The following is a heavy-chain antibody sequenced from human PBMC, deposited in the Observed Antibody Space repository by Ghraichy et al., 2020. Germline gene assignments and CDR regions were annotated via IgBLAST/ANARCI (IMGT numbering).Heavy chain of an antibody. CDR2: ITHRGTS. Sequence: ESLNISCAVDDGSFSGFYWTRIRQSPGKGLEWVGEITHRGTSEYNPSLRGRVIISADASKRQFSLKLDSVTAADSAIYYCARGFFTKYFDVWGQGTQVTVSS. V-gene: IGHV4-34*01. CDR1: DGSFSGFY. D-gene: IGHD2-8*01. CDR3: ARGFFTKYFDV. J-gene: IGHJ4*02.